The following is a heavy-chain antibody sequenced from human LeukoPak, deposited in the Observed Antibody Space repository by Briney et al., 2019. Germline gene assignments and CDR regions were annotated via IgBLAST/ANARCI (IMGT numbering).Heavy chain of an antibody. CDR3: ARRPRDENWFDP. Sequence: ASVKLSCKASGYTFTSYYMHWVRQAPGQGLEWMGIINPSGGSTSYAQKFQGRVTMTRDTSTSTVYMELSSLRSEDTAVYYCARRPRDENWFDPWGQGTLVTVSS. V-gene: IGHV1-46*01. CDR1: GYTFTSYY. CDR2: INPSGGST. J-gene: IGHJ5*02.